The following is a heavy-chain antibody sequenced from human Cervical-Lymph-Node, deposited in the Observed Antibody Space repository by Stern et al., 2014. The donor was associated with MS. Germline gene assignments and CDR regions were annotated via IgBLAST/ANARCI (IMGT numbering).Heavy chain of an antibody. CDR1: GGSVSSGGFT. CDR2: IYEAESS. J-gene: IGHJ5*02. D-gene: IGHD3-3*01. CDR3: ARVVRFLEWVPFDP. V-gene: IGHV4-30-2*01. Sequence: VQLLESGSGLVRPSQTLSLTCTVSGGSVSSGGFTWSWLRQPPGKGLEWIGYIYEAESSHYNPSLKRRVTISIDRSKNQFSLRLSSMTAADTALYYCARVVRFLEWVPFDPWGQGILVTVSS.